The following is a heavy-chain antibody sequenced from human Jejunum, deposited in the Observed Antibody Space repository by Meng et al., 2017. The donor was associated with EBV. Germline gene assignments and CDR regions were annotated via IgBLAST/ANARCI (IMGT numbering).Heavy chain of an antibody. CDR2: VSAYNGNT. J-gene: IGHJ4*02. D-gene: IGHD6-19*01. Sequence: QVQLVQAGAEVKKPGAPLKVSCKASGYTFTNYAFHWLRQGPGQGFEWMGWVSAYNGNTEYPQKFQGRVAMTTDTSTTTVYMELRSLRPDDTATYYCVRTSVYSSGFSDFWGQGTLVTVSS. CDR3: VRTSVYSSGFSDF. V-gene: IGHV1-18*01. CDR1: GYTFTNYA.